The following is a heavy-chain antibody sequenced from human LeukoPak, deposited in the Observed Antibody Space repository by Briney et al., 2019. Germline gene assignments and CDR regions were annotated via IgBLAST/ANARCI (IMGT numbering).Heavy chain of an antibody. D-gene: IGHD6-19*01. J-gene: IGHJ4*02. CDR1: GYTFTSYG. CDR2: ISAYNGNT. Sequence: ASVKVSCKASGYTFTSYGISWVRQAPGQGLEWMGWISAYNGNTNYAQKLQGRVTMTTDTSTSTAYMELRSLRSDDTAVYYCARKGRIAVAGKDYFDYWGQGTLVTVSS. CDR3: ARKGRIAVAGKDYFDY. V-gene: IGHV1-18*01.